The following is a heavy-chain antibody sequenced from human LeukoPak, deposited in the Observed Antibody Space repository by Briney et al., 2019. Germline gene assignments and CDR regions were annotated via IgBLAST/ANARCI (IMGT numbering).Heavy chain of an antibody. V-gene: IGHV3-53*01. J-gene: IGHJ4*02. Sequence: GGSLRLTCAASGFAVPSNYMTWVRQAPEKGLEWVSILYSAGATYYADSVRGRFTITRDTSKNTLNLQMNSLRADDTAIYYCASGEVGVRKFYSDPFRHWGQGTLVTVSS. CDR2: LYSAGAT. D-gene: IGHD2-15*01. CDR3: ASGEVGVRKFYSDPFRH. CDR1: GFAVPSNY.